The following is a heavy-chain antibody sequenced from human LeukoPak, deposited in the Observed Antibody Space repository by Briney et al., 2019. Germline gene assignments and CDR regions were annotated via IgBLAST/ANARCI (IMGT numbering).Heavy chain of an antibody. J-gene: IGHJ6*02. CDR3: ARDDYGDYDYYYGMDV. D-gene: IGHD4-17*01. V-gene: IGHV1-69*04. Sequence: SVKVSCKASGGTFSSYAISWVRQAPGQGLEWMGRIIPILGIANYAQKFQGRVTITADKSTSTAYMELSSLRSEDTAVYYCARDDYGDYDYYYGMDVWGQGTTVTVSS. CDR1: GGTFSSYA. CDR2: IIPILGIA.